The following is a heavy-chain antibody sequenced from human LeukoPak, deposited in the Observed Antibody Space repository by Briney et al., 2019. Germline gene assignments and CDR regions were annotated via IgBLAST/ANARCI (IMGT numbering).Heavy chain of an antibody. CDR1: GFTFSTYN. J-gene: IGHJ3*02. D-gene: IGHD6-19*01. V-gene: IGHV3-21*04. Sequence: PGGSLRLSCAASGFTFSTYNMNWVRQAPGKGLEWVSSISGSSSHIYYADSVKGRFTISRDNSKNTLYLQMNSLRAEDTAVYYCAKKRGDSSRKAHDAFDIWGQGTMVTVSS. CDR2: ISGSSSHI. CDR3: AKKRGDSSRKAHDAFDI.